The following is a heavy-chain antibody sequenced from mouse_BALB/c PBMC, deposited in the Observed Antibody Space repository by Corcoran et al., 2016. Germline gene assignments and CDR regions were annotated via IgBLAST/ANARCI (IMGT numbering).Heavy chain of an antibody. CDR1: GYTFTSYW. Sequence: QVQLQQSGAELAKPGASVKMSCKASGYTFTSYWMHWVKQRPGQGLEWIGYINPSTGYTEYNQKFKDKATLTADKSSSTAYMQLSSLTSEDSAVYYCARRDGNGAWFAYWGQGTLVTVSA. CDR3: ARRDGNGAWFAY. J-gene: IGHJ3*01. V-gene: IGHV1-4*01. CDR2: INPSTGYT. D-gene: IGHD2-1*01.